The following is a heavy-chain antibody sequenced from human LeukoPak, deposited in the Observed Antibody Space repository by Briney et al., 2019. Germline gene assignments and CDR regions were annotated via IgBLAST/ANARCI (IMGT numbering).Heavy chain of an antibody. J-gene: IGHJ3*02. D-gene: IGHD2-2*01. CDR3: AGGYCSSTSCYRIREDAFDI. V-gene: IGHV1-8*03. CDR1: GYTFTSYD. Sequence: ASVKVSCKASGYTFTSYDINWVRQATGQGLEWMGWMNPNSGNTGYAQKFQGRVTITRNTSISTAYMELSSLRSEDTAVYYCAGGYCSSTSCYRIREDAFDIWGQGTMVTVSS. CDR2: MNPNSGNT.